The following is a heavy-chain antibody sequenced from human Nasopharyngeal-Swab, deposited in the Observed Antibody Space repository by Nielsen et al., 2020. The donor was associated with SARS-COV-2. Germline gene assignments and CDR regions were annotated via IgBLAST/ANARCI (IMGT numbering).Heavy chain of an antibody. Sequence: ASVKVSCKASGYTFTSYGISWVRQAPGQGLEWMGWISAYNGNTNYAQKLQGRVTMTTDTSTSTAYMELRSLRSDDTAVCYCARGELMVYAIEGYWFDPWGQGTLVTVSS. CDR3: ARGELMVYAIEGYWFDP. V-gene: IGHV1-18*01. CDR2: ISAYNGNT. CDR1: GYTFTSYG. D-gene: IGHD2-8*01. J-gene: IGHJ5*02.